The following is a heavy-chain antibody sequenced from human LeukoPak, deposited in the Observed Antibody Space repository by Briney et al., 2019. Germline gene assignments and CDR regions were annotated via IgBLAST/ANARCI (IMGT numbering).Heavy chain of an antibody. V-gene: IGHV1-18*01. CDR2: IRPSNGNR. J-gene: IGHJ4*02. CDR1: GYDFSTYG. CDR3: ARAFSASKSCDY. D-gene: IGHD6-19*01. Sequence: ASVKVSCRTSGYDFSTYGITWVRQAPGQGLEYMGWIRPSNGNRNYAQKVQDRVTLTTDTSTSTVNMELRSLRSDDTAVYYCARAFSASKSCDYWGQGTLVTVSS.